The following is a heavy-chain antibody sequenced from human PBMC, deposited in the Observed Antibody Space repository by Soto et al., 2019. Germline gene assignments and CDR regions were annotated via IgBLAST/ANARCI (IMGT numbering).Heavy chain of an antibody. CDR3: ARGTSIAGRATNNWFDP. Sequence: PSETLSLTCAVYGGSFSGYYWSWIRQPPGKGLEWIGEINHSGSTNYNPSLKSRVTISVDTSKNQFSLKLSSVTAADTAVYYCARGTSIAGRATNNWFDPWGQGTLVTVS. CDR2: INHSGST. CDR1: GGSFSGYY. D-gene: IGHD6-6*01. J-gene: IGHJ5*02. V-gene: IGHV4-34*01.